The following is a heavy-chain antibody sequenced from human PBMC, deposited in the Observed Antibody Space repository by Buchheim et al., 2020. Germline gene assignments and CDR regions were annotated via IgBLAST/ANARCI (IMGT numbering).Heavy chain of an antibody. Sequence: QVQLQESGPGLVKPSQTLSLTCAVSGGSISSGGYSWSWIRQPPGKGLEWIGYIYYSGSTYYNPSLQSRVTISVDTSKNQFSLKLSSVTAADTAVYYCARRPTVTHWFDPWGQGTL. CDR1: GGSISSGGYS. CDR2: IYYSGST. V-gene: IGHV4-30-4*07. J-gene: IGHJ5*02. D-gene: IGHD4-11*01. CDR3: ARRPTVTHWFDP.